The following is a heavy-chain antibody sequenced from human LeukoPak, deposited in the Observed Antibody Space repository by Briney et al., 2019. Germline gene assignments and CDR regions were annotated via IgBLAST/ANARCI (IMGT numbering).Heavy chain of an antibody. CDR2: VSDSGSGT. J-gene: IGHJ4*02. V-gene: IGHV3-23*01. Sequence: PGGSLRLSCAAPGFTFSTYAMSWVRLAPGRGLEWVSAVSDSGSGTYYADSVKGRFTISRDNSKNTLYLQMTSLRAEDTALYYCAKGKGGSGWYDWGQGTLVTVSS. CDR3: AKGKGGSGWYD. CDR1: GFTFSTYA. D-gene: IGHD6-19*01.